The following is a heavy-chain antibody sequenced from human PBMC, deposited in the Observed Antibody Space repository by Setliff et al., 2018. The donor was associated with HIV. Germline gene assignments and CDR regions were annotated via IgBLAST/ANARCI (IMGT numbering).Heavy chain of an antibody. D-gene: IGHD1-26*01. J-gene: IGHJ4*02. V-gene: IGHV1-2*02. Sequence: ASVKVSCKVSGYTFSAYYLHWVRRAPGQGLEWMGWINPNSGATKYAQNFQGRVTMTRDTSISTAYMDLSSLTSDDTAVYYCALASIVSTARWDHWGRGTLVTVSS. CDR1: GYTFSAYY. CDR2: INPNSGAT. CDR3: ALASIVSTARWDH.